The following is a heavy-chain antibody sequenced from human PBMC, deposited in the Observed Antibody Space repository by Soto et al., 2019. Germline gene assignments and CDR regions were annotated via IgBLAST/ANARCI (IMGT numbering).Heavy chain of an antibody. Sequence: GGSLRLSCAAAGFTFSSYARHWVRQAPGKGLEWVAVISYDGSNKYYADSVKGRFTISRDNSKNTLYLQMNSLRAEDTAVYYCAREMGSSSSFDYWGQGTLVTVSS. CDR2: ISYDGSNK. V-gene: IGHV3-30-3*01. CDR3: AREMGSSSSFDY. D-gene: IGHD6-6*01. J-gene: IGHJ4*02. CDR1: GFTFSSYA.